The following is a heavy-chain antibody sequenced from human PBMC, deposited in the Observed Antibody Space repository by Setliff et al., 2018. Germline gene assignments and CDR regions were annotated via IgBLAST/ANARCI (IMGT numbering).Heavy chain of an antibody. V-gene: IGHV4-38-2*02. CDR1: GYSISSGYY. D-gene: IGHD5-18*01. CDR2: IYHSGST. Sequence: PSETLSLTCTVSGYSISSGYYWGWIRQPPGKGLEWIGSIYHSGSTYYNPSLKSRVTISVDTSKNQFSLKLSSVTAADTAVYYCARDPLRWGYSYGPSGWYRVWGQGTLVTVSS. J-gene: IGHJ4*02. CDR3: ARDPLRWGYSYGPSGWYRV.